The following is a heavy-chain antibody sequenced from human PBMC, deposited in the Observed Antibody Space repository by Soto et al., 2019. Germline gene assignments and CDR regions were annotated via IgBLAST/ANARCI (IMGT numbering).Heavy chain of an antibody. CDR3: ARYSGSYWHYLDF. CDR2: IYPGDSDT. CDR1: GYSFASHW. D-gene: IGHD1-26*01. Sequence: PGESLKISCQGSGYSFASHWVAWVRQMPEKGLEWIGTIYPGDSDTKYSSAFRGPVTISADTSVSTAYLQWRSLAATDSAIYYCARYSGSYWHYLDFWGQGTLVTVSS. V-gene: IGHV5-51*01. J-gene: IGHJ4*02.